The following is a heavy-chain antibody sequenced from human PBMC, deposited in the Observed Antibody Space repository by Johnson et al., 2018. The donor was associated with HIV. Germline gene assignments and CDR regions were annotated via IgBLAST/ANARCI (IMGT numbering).Heavy chain of an antibody. D-gene: IGHD6-13*01. CDR2: LYSGGNT. J-gene: IGHJ3*01. CDR1: GFTVSSNY. V-gene: IGHV3-53*01. CDR3: ARDGESQQLPLGDAFDV. Sequence: VQLVESGGGLIQPGGSLRLSCAASGFTVSSNYMSWVRQAPGKGLEWVSVLYSGGNTYYADSVRGRFTISRDNSKNTLYLQISSLKVEDTAMYYCARDGESQQLPLGDAFDVWGQGTMVIVSS.